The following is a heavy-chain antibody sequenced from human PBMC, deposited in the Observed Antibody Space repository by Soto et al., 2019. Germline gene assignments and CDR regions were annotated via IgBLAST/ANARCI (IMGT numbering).Heavy chain of an antibody. CDR1: GFTVSSSH. CDR3: ARLGPYGSETYTFRYNWFDP. J-gene: IGHJ5*02. D-gene: IGHD3-10*01. V-gene: IGHV3-53*01. CDR2: IYSGGNS. Sequence: GGSLRLSCTTSGFTVSSSHMSWVRQAPGKGLDWVSVIYSGGNSYYAVSVQGRFTISRDNSKNTVYLQMNSLRGEDTAIYYCARLGPYGSETYTFRYNWFDPWGQGTLVTVSS.